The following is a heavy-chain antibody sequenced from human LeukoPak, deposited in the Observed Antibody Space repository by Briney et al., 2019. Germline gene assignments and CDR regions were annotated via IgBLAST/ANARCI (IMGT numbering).Heavy chain of an antibody. D-gene: IGHD3-10*01. V-gene: IGHV1-18*04. Sequence: GSVKVSCKASGYTFTSYGICWVRQAPGQGLEWGAWICAEMGNTNYAQKPQGRVTMTTDTSTSTAYMQLRSLRSDDTAVNYCSSGDTGVGELFGEWFDLWGQGTLVTVSS. CDR1: GYTFTSYG. CDR3: SSGDTGVGELFGEWFDL. CDR2: ICAEMGNT. J-gene: IGHJ5*02.